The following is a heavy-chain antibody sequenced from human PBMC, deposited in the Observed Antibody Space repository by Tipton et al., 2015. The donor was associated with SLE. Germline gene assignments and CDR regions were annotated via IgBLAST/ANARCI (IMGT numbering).Heavy chain of an antibody. CDR2: VHNSGSS. J-gene: IGHJ6*02. CDR3: VRYMTKVTPYNYYGLDV. V-gene: IGHV4-59*08. CDR1: GGSTSTYY. D-gene: IGHD4-17*01. Sequence: LRLSCTVSGGSTSTYYWSWIRQPPGKGLEWIGYVHNSGSSNYNPSLKSRVTFSVDTSKNQVSLKLTSVTAADTALYYCVRYMTKVTPYNYYGLDVWGQGTTVIVSS.